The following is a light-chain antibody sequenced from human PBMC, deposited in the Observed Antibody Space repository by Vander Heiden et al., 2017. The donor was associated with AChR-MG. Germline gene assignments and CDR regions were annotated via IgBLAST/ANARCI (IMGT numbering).Light chain of an antibody. V-gene: IGKV1-39*01. CDR2: AAS. Sequence: DIQMTQSPSSLSASVGDRVTITCRASQSISSYLNWYQQKPGKAPKRLIYAASSLQSGVPSMFSGSGSGTDFTLTISSLQPEDFSTDYCQQSYSTLLYTFGQGTKLEIK. J-gene: IGKJ2*01. CDR1: QSISSY. CDR3: QQSYSTLLYT.